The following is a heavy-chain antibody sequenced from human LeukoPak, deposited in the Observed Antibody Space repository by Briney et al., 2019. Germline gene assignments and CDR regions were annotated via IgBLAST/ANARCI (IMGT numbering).Heavy chain of an antibody. CDR1: GFTFSSYS. J-gene: IGHJ4*02. D-gene: IGHD5-12*01. Sequence: GGSLRLSCAASGFTFSSYSMNWVRQAPGKGLVGGSYISSSSSTIYYADSVKGRFTISRDNAKNSLYLQMNSLRAEDTAVYYCATPRPNSGYDWDDYWGQGTLVTVSS. CDR3: ATPRPNSGYDWDDY. CDR2: ISSSSSTI. V-gene: IGHV3-48*01.